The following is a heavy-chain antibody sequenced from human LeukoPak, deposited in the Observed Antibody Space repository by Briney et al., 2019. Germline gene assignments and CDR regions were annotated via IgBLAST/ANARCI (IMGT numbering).Heavy chain of an antibody. Sequence: GASVKVSCKASGGTFSSYAISWVRQAPGQGLEWMGGIIPIFGTANYAQKFQGRVTITADKSTSTAYMELSSLRSEDTAVYYCARDSSGSYGSGFDYWGQGTLVTVSS. V-gene: IGHV1-69*06. CDR3: ARDSSGSYGSGFDY. CDR2: IIPIFGTA. D-gene: IGHD1-26*01. CDR1: GGTFSSYA. J-gene: IGHJ4*02.